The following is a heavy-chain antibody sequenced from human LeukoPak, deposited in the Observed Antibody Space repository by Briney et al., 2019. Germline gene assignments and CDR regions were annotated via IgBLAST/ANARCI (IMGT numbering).Heavy chain of an antibody. V-gene: IGHV4-59*01. Sequence: TSETLSLTCTVSGGSISSYYWSWIRQPPGKGLEWIGYIYYSGSTNYNPSLKSRVTISVDTSKNQFSLKLSSVTAADTAVYYCARAPYYYDSSGYYPPWVYFDYWGQGTLVTVSS. D-gene: IGHD3-22*01. CDR2: IYYSGST. CDR3: ARAPYYYDSSGYYPPWVYFDY. CDR1: GGSISSYY. J-gene: IGHJ4*02.